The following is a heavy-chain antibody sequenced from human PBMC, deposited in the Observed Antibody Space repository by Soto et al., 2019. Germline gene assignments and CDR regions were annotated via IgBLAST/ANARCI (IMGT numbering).Heavy chain of an antibody. J-gene: IGHJ4*02. D-gene: IGHD2-2*03. Sequence: PSETLSLTCTVSGGSVNNGSYYWSWIRQPPGKGLEWIGYIYHSGTTNNNPALKSRFTISLDTSKSQFSLKVKSVTAADTAVYYCARSSRGPKYGYYFDYWGQGILVTVSS. V-gene: IGHV4-61*01. CDR3: ARSSRGPKYGYYFDY. CDR2: IYHSGTT. CDR1: GGSVNNGSYY.